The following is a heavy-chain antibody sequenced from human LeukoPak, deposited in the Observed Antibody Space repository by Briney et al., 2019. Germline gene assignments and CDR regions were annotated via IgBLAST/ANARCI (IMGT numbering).Heavy chain of an antibody. V-gene: IGHV4-39*01. Sequence: PSETLSLTCTVSGGSISSSSDYWGWIRQPPGEGLEWIGSIYYSGSTYYNPSLKSRVTISVDTSKNQFSLKLSSVTAADTAVYYCARRNYYDQWFDPWGQGTLVTVSS. D-gene: IGHD3-22*01. CDR2: IYYSGST. J-gene: IGHJ5*02. CDR1: GGSISSSSDY. CDR3: ARRNYYDQWFDP.